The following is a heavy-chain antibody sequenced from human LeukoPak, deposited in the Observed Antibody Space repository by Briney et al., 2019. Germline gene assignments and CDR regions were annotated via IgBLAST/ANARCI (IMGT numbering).Heavy chain of an antibody. D-gene: IGHD4-11*01. V-gene: IGHV4-34*01. CDR3: ARAHYGNYAEYFQH. Sequence: SETLSLTCAVYGGSFSAYSWSWIRLPPGKGLEWIGEIDHSGYSNNNPSLKSRVTMSVDTSKNQFSLKLTSVTAADTAVYYCARAHYGNYAEYFQHWGQGTLVTVSS. J-gene: IGHJ1*01. CDR1: GGSFSAYS. CDR2: IDHSGYS.